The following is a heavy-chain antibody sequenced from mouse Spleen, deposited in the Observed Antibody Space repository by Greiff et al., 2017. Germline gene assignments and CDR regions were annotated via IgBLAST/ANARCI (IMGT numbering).Heavy chain of an antibody. CDR2: INPSNGGS. CDR3: TRFFDY. J-gene: IGHJ2*01. CDR1: GYTFTSYY. V-gene: IGHV1S81*02. Sequence: QVQLQQSGAELVKPGTSVSLSCKASGYTFTSYYMYWVKQRPGQGLEWIGGINPSNGGSNSNEKFKSKATLTVDKSSSTAYMQLSSLTSEDSAVYYCTRFFDYWGQGTTLTVSS.